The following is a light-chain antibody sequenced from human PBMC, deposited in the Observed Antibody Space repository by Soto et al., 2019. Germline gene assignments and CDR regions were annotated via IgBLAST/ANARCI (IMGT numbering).Light chain of an antibody. CDR2: LNSDGSH. J-gene: IGLJ1*01. V-gene: IGLV4-69*01. CDR3: QTWGTGIQV. Sequence: QPVLTQSPSASASLGASVKLTCTLSSGHSSYAIAWHQQQPEKGPRYFMKLNSDGSHSKGDGIPDRFSGSSSGAERYLTISSLQSEDEADYYCQTWGTGIQVFGTGTKATVL. CDR1: SGHSSYA.